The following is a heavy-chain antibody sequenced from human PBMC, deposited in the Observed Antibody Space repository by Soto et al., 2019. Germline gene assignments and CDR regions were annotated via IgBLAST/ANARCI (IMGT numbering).Heavy chain of an antibody. CDR2: IYHSGST. V-gene: IGHV4-30-2*01. D-gene: IGHD6-13*01. Sequence: SETLSLTCAVSGGSISSGGYSWSWIRQPPGKGLEWIGYIYHSGSTYYNPSLKSRVTISVDTSKNQFSLKLSSVTAADTAVYYCARVKAAPLQAFDIWGQGTMVTVSS. CDR1: GGSISSGGYS. CDR3: ARVKAAPLQAFDI. J-gene: IGHJ3*02.